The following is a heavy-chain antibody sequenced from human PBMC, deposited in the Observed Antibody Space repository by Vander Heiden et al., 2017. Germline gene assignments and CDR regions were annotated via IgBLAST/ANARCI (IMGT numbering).Heavy chain of an antibody. CDR2: ISWNSGSI. CDR3: AKIGTQGGGSYGIRFGY. CDR1: GFTFDDYA. V-gene: IGHV3-9*01. D-gene: IGHD1-26*01. Sequence: EVQLVESGGGLVQPGRSLSLSCAASGFTFDDYAMHWVRQVPGKGLEWVSGISWNSGSIGYADSVKGRFTISRDNAKNSLYLQMKSLRAEDTAVYYCAKIGTQGGGSYGIRFGYWGQRTLVTVSS. J-gene: IGHJ4*02.